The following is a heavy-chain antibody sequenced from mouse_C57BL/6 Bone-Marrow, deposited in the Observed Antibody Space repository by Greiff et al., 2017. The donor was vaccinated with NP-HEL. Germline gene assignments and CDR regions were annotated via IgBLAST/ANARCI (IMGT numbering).Heavy chain of an antibody. CDR2: INPNNGGT. CDR3: ARDYGSFY. Sequence: VQLQQSGPELVKPGASVKISCKASGYTFTDYYMNWVKQSHGKSLEWIGDINPNNGGTSYNQKFKGKATLTVDKSSSTAYMELRSLTSEDSAVYYCARDYGSFYWGQGTTLTVSS. J-gene: IGHJ2*01. V-gene: IGHV1-26*01. D-gene: IGHD1-1*01. CDR1: GYTFTDYY.